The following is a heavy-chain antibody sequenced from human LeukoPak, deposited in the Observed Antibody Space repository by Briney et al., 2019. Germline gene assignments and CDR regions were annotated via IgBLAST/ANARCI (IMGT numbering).Heavy chain of an antibody. D-gene: IGHD3-10*01. J-gene: IGHJ5*02. CDR3: ARGSPFDP. V-gene: IGHV4-59*12. CDR2: IYYSGST. Sequence: PSETLSLTCTVSGGSISSYYRSWIRQPPGKGLEWIGYIYYSGSTNYNPSLKSRVTISVDTSKNQFSLKLSSVTAADTAVYYCARGSPFDPWGQGTLVTVSS. CDR1: GGSISSYY.